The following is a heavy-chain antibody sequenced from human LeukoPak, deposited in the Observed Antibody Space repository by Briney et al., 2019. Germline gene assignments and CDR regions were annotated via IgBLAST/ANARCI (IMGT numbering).Heavy chain of an antibody. V-gene: IGHV3-64*01. CDR2: ISSNGGST. J-gene: IGHJ6*03. D-gene: IGHD3-22*01. CDR1: GFTFSSYA. CDR3: ARAGNYYDSSGYYLMYYYYYMDV. Sequence: GGSLRLSCAASGFTFSSYAMHWVRQAPGKGLEYVSAISSNGGSTYYANSVKGRFTISRDNSKNTLYLQMGSLRAEDMAVYYCARAGNYYDSSGYYLMYYYYYMDVWAKGPRSPSP.